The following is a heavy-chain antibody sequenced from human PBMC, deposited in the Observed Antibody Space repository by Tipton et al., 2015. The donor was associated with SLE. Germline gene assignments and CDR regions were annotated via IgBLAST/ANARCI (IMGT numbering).Heavy chain of an antibody. CDR1: GASITSDDYY. CDR3: ARGHRPDPFDI. J-gene: IGHJ3*02. CDR2: IYYNGNT. V-gene: IGHV4-30-4*01. Sequence: TLSLTCSVSGASITSDDYYWSWIRQSPGKGLEWIAYIYYNGNTYYNPSLKSRVSISVDTSRTHFSLKITSLTAADTAVYFCARGHRPDPFDIWGQGTMVTLSS.